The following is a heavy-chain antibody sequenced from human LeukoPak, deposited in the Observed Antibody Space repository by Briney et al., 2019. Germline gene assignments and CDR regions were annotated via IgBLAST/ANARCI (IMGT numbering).Heavy chain of an antibody. CDR1: GGSISSYY. D-gene: IGHD5-18*01. V-gene: IGHV4-59*01. CDR2: IYYSGST. J-gene: IGHJ6*03. CDR3: ASSPLWLQYYYYYYMDV. Sequence: SETLSLTCTVSGGSISSYYWSWIRQPPGKGLEWIGYIYYSGSTNYNPSLKSRVTISVDTSKNQFSLKLSSVTAADTAVYYCASSPLWLQYYYYYYMDVWGKGTTVTVSS.